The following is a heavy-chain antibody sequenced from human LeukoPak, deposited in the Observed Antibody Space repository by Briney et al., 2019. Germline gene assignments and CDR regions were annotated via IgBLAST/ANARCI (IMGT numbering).Heavy chain of an antibody. V-gene: IGHV4-34*01. Sequence: PSETLSLTCAVYGGSFSGYYWSWIRQPPGKGLEWIGDINHNGSTNYNPSLKSRVTISVDTSKNQFSLKLSSVTAADTAVYYCARGLGCSSTSCYRTPSSYNWFDPWGQGTLVTVSS. J-gene: IGHJ5*02. CDR2: INHNGST. CDR3: ARGLGCSSTSCYRTPSSYNWFDP. D-gene: IGHD2-2*01. CDR1: GGSFSGYY.